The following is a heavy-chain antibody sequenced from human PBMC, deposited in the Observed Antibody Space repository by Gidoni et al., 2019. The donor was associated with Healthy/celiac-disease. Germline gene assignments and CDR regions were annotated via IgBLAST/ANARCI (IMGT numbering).Heavy chain of an antibody. D-gene: IGHD2-15*01. V-gene: IGHV4-59*01. Sequence: QVQLQESGPGLVKPSATLSLTCTFSGGSISSYYWSWIRQPPGKGLEWIGYIYYSGSTNYNPSLKSRVTISVDTSKNQFSLKLSSVTAADTAGYYCARRYCSGGSCYEDYWGQGTLVTVSS. J-gene: IGHJ4*02. CDR2: IYYSGST. CDR1: GGSISSYY. CDR3: ARRYCSGGSCYEDY.